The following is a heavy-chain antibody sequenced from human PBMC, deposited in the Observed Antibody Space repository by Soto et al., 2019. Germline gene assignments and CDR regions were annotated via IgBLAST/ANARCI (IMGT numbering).Heavy chain of an antibody. CDR3: ARVNYYYGSGSYAYYYGMDV. Sequence: GGSLRLSCAASGFTFSSYWMSWVRQAPGKGLEWVANIKQDGSEKYYVDSVKGRFTISRDNAKNSLYLQMNSLRAEDTAVYYCARVNYYYGSGSYAYYYGMDVWGQGTTVTVSS. CDR2: IKQDGSEK. J-gene: IGHJ6*02. V-gene: IGHV3-7*01. CDR1: GFTFSSYW. D-gene: IGHD3-10*01.